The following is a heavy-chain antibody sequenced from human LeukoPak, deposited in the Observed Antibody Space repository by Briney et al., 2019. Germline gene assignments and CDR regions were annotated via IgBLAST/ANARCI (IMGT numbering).Heavy chain of an antibody. CDR1: GGSFSGYY. J-gene: IGHJ4*02. Sequence: PSETLSLTCAVYGGSFSGYYWSWIRQPPGKGLEWIGEINHSGSTNYNPSLKSRVTISVDTSKNQFSLKLSSVTAADTAVYYCARAGRDPITGTTYYFDYWGQGTLVTVSS. CDR3: ARAGRDPITGTTYYFDY. V-gene: IGHV4-34*01. D-gene: IGHD1-20*01. CDR2: INHSGST.